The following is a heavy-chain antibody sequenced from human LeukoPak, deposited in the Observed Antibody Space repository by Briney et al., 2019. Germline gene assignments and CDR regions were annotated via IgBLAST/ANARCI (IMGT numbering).Heavy chain of an antibody. D-gene: IGHD5-12*01. J-gene: IGHJ6*03. CDR2: IYYSGST. V-gene: IGHV4-39*07. Sequence: PSETLSLTCTVSSGSISTSNYYWGWVRQPPGKALEWIGSIYYSGSTYYNPSLKSRVTISVDTSKNQFSLKLSSVTAADTAVYYCARDQRSGYSGYDYYYYYYMDVWGKGTTVTVSS. CDR3: ARDQRSGYSGYDYYYYYYMDV. CDR1: SGSISTSNYY.